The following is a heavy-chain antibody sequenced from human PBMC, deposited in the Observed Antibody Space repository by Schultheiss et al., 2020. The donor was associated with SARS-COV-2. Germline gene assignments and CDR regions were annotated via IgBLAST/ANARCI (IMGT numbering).Heavy chain of an antibody. CDR3: AREAVVVPAALSDAFDI. V-gene: IGHV3-23*01. Sequence: GGSLRLSCAASGFTVSSNYMSWVRQAPGKGLEWVSAISGSGGSTYYADSVKGRFTISRDNSKNTLYLQMNSLRAEDTAVYYCAREAVVVPAALSDAFDIWGQGTMVTVSS. D-gene: IGHD2-2*01. J-gene: IGHJ3*02. CDR2: ISGSGGST. CDR1: GFTVSSNY.